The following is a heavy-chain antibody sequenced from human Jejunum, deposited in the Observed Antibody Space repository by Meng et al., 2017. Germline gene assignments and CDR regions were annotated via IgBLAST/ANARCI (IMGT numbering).Heavy chain of an antibody. V-gene: IGHV3-33*01. CDR2: IWYDGSKT. CDR1: GFTFRNYG. J-gene: IGHJ4*02. CDR3: ARYRSGSSDY. Sequence: GESLKISCAASGFTFRNYGMHWVRQAPSKGLEWVAVIWYDGSKTYYADSVKGRFSISRDNSKNTLYLQMNSLRAEDTAVYYCARYRSGSSDYWGPGTLVTVSS. D-gene: IGHD3-10*01.